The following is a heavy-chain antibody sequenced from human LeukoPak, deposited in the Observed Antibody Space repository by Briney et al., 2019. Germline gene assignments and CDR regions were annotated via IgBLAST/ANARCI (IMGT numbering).Heavy chain of an antibody. CDR1: GGSISSSNW. CDR3: ARAAGNPTPPWFGELILDY. V-gene: IGHV4-4*02. CDR2: IYHSGST. J-gene: IGHJ4*02. D-gene: IGHD3-10*01. Sequence: SGTLSLTCAVSGGSISSSNWWSWVRQPPGKGLGWIGEIYHSGSTNYNPSLKSRVTISVDKSKNQFSLKLSSVTAADTAVYYCARAAGNPTPPWFGELILDYWGQGTLVTVSS.